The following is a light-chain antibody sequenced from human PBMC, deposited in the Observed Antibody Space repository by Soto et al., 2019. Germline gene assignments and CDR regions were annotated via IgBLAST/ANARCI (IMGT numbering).Light chain of an antibody. V-gene: IGKV1-17*01. J-gene: IGKJ1*01. CDR2: AAS. CDR1: QGIKNN. CDR3: LQYYDYPWT. Sequence: IQMTQSPSSLSASVGDRVTITCRASQGIKNNLGWFHQKPGKAPKRLIFAASTLQSGVPSRFSGSGSGTEFTLTITSLQPEDFATYYCLQYYDYPWTFGQGTKVDIK.